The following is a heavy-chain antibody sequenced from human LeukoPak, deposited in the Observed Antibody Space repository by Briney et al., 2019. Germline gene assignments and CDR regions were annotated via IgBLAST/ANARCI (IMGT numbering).Heavy chain of an antibody. CDR3: ARMIVATIRIGVYFYHGMDV. J-gene: IGHJ6*02. D-gene: IGHD5-12*01. Sequence: PSETLSLTCTVSGGSISSYYWSWIRQPPGKGLEWIGFIYYNGNTNYNPSLKSRVTISEDSSKSQSSLKLTSVTAADTAVYYCARMIVATIRIGVYFYHGMDVWGQGTTVTVSS. CDR1: GGSISSYY. V-gene: IGHV4-59*01. CDR2: IYYNGNT.